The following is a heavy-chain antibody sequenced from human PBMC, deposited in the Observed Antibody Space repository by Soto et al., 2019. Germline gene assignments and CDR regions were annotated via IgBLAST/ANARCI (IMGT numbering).Heavy chain of an antibody. D-gene: IGHD1-7*01. Sequence: QVQLVQSGAEVRKPGASVKVSCKASGYTFNNYFMHWVRQAPAQGLEWMGVITPSSGSTTYAQRCHGRLIMTRDTSTSTVYMELRSLRSEDTAVYFCARDLVPIWNYVGLAPGAQHWFDPWGQGTLVTVSS. CDR2: ITPSSGST. CDR3: ARDLVPIWNYVGLAPGAQHWFDP. V-gene: IGHV1-46*02. J-gene: IGHJ5*02. CDR1: GYTFNNYF.